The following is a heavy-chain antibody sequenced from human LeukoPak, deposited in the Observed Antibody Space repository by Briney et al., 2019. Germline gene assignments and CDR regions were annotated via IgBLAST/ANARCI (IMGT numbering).Heavy chain of an antibody. CDR2: IHYSGST. J-gene: IGHJ4*02. V-gene: IGHV4-31*11. Sequence: SQTLSLTCAVSGGSMSRGGYYWSWNRQHPGKGLEWIGYIHYSGSTDYNPSLKSRVTISLDTSKNHFSLKVRSVTAADTAVYYCARDRYGNYFDYWSQGTLVTVSS. CDR3: ARDRYGNYFDY. D-gene: IGHD1-14*01. CDR1: GGSMSRGGYY.